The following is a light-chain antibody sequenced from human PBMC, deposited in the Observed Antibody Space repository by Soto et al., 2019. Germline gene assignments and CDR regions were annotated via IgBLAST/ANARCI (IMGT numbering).Light chain of an antibody. CDR1: SSNIGSST. Sequence: QLVLTQPPSASGTPGQRVTISCSGSSSNIGSSTVSWYQQLPGTAPKLLMYGKNQRPSGVPDRFSGSKSGTSASLAISGLQSEDEADYYCASWDDSLNGVVFGGGTKLTVL. J-gene: IGLJ2*01. CDR3: ASWDDSLNGVV. CDR2: GKN. V-gene: IGLV1-44*01.